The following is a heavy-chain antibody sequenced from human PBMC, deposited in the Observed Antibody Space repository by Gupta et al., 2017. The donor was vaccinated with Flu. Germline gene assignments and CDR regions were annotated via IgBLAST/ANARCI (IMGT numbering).Heavy chain of an antibody. CDR2: IWYDGSNK. J-gene: IGHJ4*02. Sequence: AAGKGLEWVSVIWYDGSNKYYANSVKRRFSISIDDSKNALYLQMNSLGAEDRAVYYCAGGDAAMVTLTFTDYWGQRTLVNVSS. V-gene: IGHV3-33*01. CDR3: AGGDAAMVTLTFTDY. D-gene: IGHD5-18*01.